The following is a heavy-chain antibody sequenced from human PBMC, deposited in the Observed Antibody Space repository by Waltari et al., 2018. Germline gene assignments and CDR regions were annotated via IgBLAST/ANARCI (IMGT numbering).Heavy chain of an antibody. V-gene: IGHV3-30*02. CDR2: IHHDEISK. J-gene: IGHJ4*02. D-gene: IGHD2-2*01. CDR3: SKDSDAFYIDY. Sequence: QVQLVEYGGDVAQPGGAVRLSWAVSGFTFSAYGMQWVRQAPGKGLEWVSYIHHDEISKHYADSVKGRFTISRDNSKNTVYLHMDSLRAEDTALYYCSKDSDAFYIDYWGQGVLVTVSS. CDR1: GFTFSAYG.